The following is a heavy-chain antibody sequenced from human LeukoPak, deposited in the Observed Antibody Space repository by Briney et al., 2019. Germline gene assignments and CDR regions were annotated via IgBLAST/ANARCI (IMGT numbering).Heavy chain of an antibody. D-gene: IGHD6-6*01. J-gene: IGHJ4*02. CDR2: IKQDGSEK. CDR1: GFTFSNYW. CDR3: ARGSYSSSSDY. Sequence: PGGSLRLSCEASGFTFSNYWMSWVRQAPGKGLEWVANIKQDGSEKNYVDSVKGRFTISRDNAKNSLYLQMNSLRAEDTAVYYCARGSYSSSSDYWGQGTLVTVSS. V-gene: IGHV3-7*01.